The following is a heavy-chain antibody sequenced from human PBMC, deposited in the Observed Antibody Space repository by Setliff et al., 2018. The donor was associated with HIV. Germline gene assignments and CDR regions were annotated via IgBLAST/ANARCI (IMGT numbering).Heavy chain of an antibody. J-gene: IGHJ4*02. Sequence: PSETLSLTCTVSGGSISSGNYYWTWIRQLPGKGLEWIGYIFDSGSTYFNPSLKSRATISVDSSKNQFSLKLSSVTAADTAVYYCVRDRRRSYHFDCWGQGTLVTVSS. CDR1: GGSISSGNYY. D-gene: IGHD2-2*01. CDR3: VRDRRRSYHFDC. V-gene: IGHV4-31*03. CDR2: IFDSGST.